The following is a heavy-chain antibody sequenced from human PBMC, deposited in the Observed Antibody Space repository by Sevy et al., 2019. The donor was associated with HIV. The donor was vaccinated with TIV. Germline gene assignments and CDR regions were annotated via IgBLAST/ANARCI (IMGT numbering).Heavy chain of an antibody. CDR3: AKEYHPFWGVTDAFDI. V-gene: IGHV3-23*01. J-gene: IGHJ3*02. D-gene: IGHD3-10*01. CDR1: GFTFSSYA. CDR2: ISGSGGST. Sequence: GGSLRLSCAASGFTFSSYAMSWVRQAPGKGLEWVSAISGSGGSTYYAYSVKGRFTISRDNSKNTLYLQMNSLRAEDTAVYYCAKEYHPFWGVTDAFDIWGQGTMVTVSS.